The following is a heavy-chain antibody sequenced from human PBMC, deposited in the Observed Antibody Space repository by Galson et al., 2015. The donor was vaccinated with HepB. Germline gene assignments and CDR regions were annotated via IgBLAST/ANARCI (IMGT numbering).Heavy chain of an antibody. V-gene: IGHV3-21*01. CDR1: GFTFSSYS. CDR3: ARDGLVAGVFDY. Sequence: SLRLSCAASGFTFSSYSMNWVRQAPGKGLEWVSSISSSSSYIYYADSVKGRFTISRDNAKNSLYLQMNSLRAEDTAVYYCARDGLVAGVFDYWGQGTLVTVSS. CDR2: ISSSSSYI. D-gene: IGHD2-15*01. J-gene: IGHJ4*02.